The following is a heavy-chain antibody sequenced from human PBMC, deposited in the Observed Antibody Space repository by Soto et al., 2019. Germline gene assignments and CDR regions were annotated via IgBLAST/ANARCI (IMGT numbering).Heavy chain of an antibody. CDR2: IKEDGSEK. CDR3: ARVTAARPYDS. Sequence: GGSPRLSCAASGFTFSSHWMGWVRQAPGKGLEWVANIKEDGSEKYYVDSVKGRFTISRDNAKNSPYLQMNSLRVEDTAAYYCARVTAARPYDSWGQGTLVTVSS. CDR1: GFTFSSHW. J-gene: IGHJ4*02. D-gene: IGHD6-6*01. V-gene: IGHV3-7*01.